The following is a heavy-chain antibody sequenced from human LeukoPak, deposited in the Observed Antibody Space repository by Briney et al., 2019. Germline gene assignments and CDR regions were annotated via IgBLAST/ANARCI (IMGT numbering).Heavy chain of an antibody. CDR3: ARVGSSGYRLYNWFDP. Sequence: ASVKVSCKASGYTFTSYDINWVRQATGQGLEWMGWMNPNSGNTGYAQKFQGRVTITRNTSISTAYMELSSLRSEDTAVYYCARVGSSGYRLYNWFDPWGQGTLVTVSS. J-gene: IGHJ5*02. D-gene: IGHD3-22*01. CDR2: MNPNSGNT. V-gene: IGHV1-8*03. CDR1: GYTFTSYD.